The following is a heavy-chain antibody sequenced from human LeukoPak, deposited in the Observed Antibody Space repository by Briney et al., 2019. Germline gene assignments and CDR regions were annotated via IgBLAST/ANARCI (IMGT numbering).Heavy chain of an antibody. Sequence: PGGSLRLSCAASGFTFSGYSMNWVRQAPGKGLEWVGRIKSKTDGGTTDYAAPVKGRFTISRDDSKNTLYLQMNSLKTEDTAVYYCTTTSTIFGVVYYYYGMDVWGQGTTVTVSS. J-gene: IGHJ6*02. CDR3: TTTSTIFGVVYYYYGMDV. CDR2: IKSKTDGGTT. V-gene: IGHV3-15*01. CDR1: GFTFSGYS. D-gene: IGHD3-3*01.